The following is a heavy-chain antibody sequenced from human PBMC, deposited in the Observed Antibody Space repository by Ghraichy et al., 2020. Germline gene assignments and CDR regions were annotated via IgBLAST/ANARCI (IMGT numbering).Heavy chain of an antibody. CDR1: GFTLSSYS. V-gene: IGHV3-48*02. J-gene: IGHJ6*02. CDR2: ISSSGRFI. D-gene: IGHD4-23*01. CDR3: ARGSRVVRFYYYDAMDV. Sequence: GSLRLSCSASGFTLSSYSLNWVRQAPGKGLEWLSYISSSGRFISYADSVKGRFTISRDNAKNSVDLQMNSLRDEDTAVYYCARGSRVVRFYYYDAMDVWGQGTTVTV.